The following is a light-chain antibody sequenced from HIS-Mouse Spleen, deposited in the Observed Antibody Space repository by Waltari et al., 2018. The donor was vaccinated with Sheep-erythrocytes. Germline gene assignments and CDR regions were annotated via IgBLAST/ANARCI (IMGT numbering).Light chain of an antibody. CDR2: DVS. CDR3: CSYAGSYNHV. CDR1: SSAVGGYNH. V-gene: IGLV2-11*01. J-gene: IGLJ1*01. Sequence: QSALTQPRSVSGSPGQSVTIPCTGTSSAVGGYNHVPWYQQYPGKAPKLMIYDVSTRPSGVPDRFSGSKSGNTASLTISGLQAEDEADYYCCSYAGSYNHVFATGTKVTVL.